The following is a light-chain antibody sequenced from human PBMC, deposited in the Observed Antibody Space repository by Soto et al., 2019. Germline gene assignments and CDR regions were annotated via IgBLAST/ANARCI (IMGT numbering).Light chain of an antibody. CDR3: SSYRDDSSNV. V-gene: IGLV2-14*01. J-gene: IGLJ1*01. Sequence: QSALSQPASVSGSPGQSITISCTGTRTDVGGYNFVSWYQQHPDKVPKLIIFEVNKRPSGVSSRFSGSKSGNTASLTISGLQAEDEADYYCSSYRDDSSNVFGSGTKLTVL. CDR2: EVN. CDR1: RTDVGGYNF.